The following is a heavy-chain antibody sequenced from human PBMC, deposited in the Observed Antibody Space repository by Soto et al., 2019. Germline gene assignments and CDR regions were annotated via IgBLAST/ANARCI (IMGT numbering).Heavy chain of an antibody. V-gene: IGHV4-39*02. Sequence: SETLSLTCTVSGASIISSSYYWGWIRQPPGKGLEWIGSINYSGSTYYNPSLKSRVTIPADTSKNQFSLKLRSVTAADTAVYYCARERLAVAGKGGWFDPWGQETLVTVSS. CDR3: ARERLAVAGKGGWFDP. D-gene: IGHD6-19*01. CDR1: GASIISSSYY. CDR2: INYSGST. J-gene: IGHJ5*02.